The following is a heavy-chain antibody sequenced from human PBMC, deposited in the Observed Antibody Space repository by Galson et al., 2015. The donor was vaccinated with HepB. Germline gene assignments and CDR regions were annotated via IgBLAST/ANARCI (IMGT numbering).Heavy chain of an antibody. V-gene: IGHV4-39*06. Sequence: LSLTCTVSGGSISSSNYYWGWTRQPPGKGREYIGSVYYSGSPYYNPSLKSRVTISVDTSKNQYHLKLRSVTPADTAVYYCSSLTLWYYFDYWGQGTLVTASS. CDR2: VYYSGSP. CDR1: GGSISSSNYY. CDR3: SSLTLWYYFDY. J-gene: IGHJ4*02. D-gene: IGHD2-21*01.